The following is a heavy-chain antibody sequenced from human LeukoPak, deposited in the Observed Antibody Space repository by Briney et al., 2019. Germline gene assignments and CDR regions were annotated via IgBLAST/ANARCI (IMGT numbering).Heavy chain of an antibody. Sequence: PSETLSLTCTVSGGSMSPYHWGWIRQPPGKGLEWTGYIYYSGSTNYNPSLNSRVTISVDTSKNQFSLRLSSVTAADTAIYYCARAVSGRFDYWGQGTVVTVSS. CDR3: ARAVSGRFDY. D-gene: IGHD6-19*01. CDR1: GGSMSPYH. CDR2: IYYSGST. V-gene: IGHV4-59*08. J-gene: IGHJ4*02.